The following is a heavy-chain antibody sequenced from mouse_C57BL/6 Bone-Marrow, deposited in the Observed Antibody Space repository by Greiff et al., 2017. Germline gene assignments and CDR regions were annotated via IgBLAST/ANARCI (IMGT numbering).Heavy chain of an antibody. CDR1: GYTFTGYW. Sequence: VMLVESGAELMKPGASVKLSCKATGYTFTGYWIEWVKQRPGHGLEWIGEILPGSGSTNYNEKFKGKATFTADTSSNTAYMQLSSLTTEDSAIYYCARSPLYYGSSPAWFAYWGQGTLVTVSA. CDR2: ILPGSGST. J-gene: IGHJ3*01. CDR3: ARSPLYYGSSPAWFAY. D-gene: IGHD1-1*01. V-gene: IGHV1-9*01.